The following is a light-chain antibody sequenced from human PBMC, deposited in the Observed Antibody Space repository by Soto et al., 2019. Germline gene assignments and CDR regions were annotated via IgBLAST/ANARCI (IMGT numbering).Light chain of an antibody. V-gene: IGKV1-12*01. CDR1: QDISSW. J-gene: IGKJ5*01. CDR2: GAK. CDR3: QQCHATPLT. Sequence: DIAMTPSPSSLAASLGDRVIITCRASQDISSWLAGYQQKPGKAPNLLIFGAKTLQSGVPPRFSGSGYGTDFTLTITTLQPEDVGIYYCQQCHATPLTCGQGTRLDI.